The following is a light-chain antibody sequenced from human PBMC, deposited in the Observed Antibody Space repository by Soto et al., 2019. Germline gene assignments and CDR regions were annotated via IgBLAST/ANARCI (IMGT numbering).Light chain of an antibody. J-gene: IGLJ1*01. V-gene: IGLV2-11*01. CDR1: SSDIGGYNY. CDR2: DVS. CDR3: CSYAGTYTYV. Sequence: QSALTQPRSVSGSPGQSVAISCTGTSSDIGGYNYVSWFQQHPGKAPKLMIYDVSKWPSGVSDRFSGSKSGNTASLTISGLQAEDEADYYCCSYAGTYTYVFGTGTKLTVL.